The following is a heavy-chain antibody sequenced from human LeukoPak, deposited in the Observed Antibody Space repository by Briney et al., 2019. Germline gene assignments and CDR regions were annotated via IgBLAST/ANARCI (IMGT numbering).Heavy chain of an antibody. CDR2: IYYSGST. J-gene: IGHJ4*02. CDR1: GGSISSGDHY. D-gene: IGHD2-15*01. V-gene: IGHV4-31*03. Sequence: SQTLSLTCTVSGGSISSGDHYWSWIRQHPGKGLEWIGYIYYSGSTYYNPSLKSRVTISVDTSKNQFSLKLSSATAADTAVYYCARDQGRGGFSAFDYWGQGALVTVSS. CDR3: ARDQGRGGFSAFDY.